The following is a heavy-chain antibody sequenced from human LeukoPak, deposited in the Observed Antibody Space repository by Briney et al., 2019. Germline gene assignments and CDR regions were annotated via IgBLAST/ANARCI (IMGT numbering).Heavy chain of an antibody. D-gene: IGHD4-17*01. CDR2: ISGNGGST. Sequence: GGSLRLSCAASGFTFSSYAMSWVRQAPGKGLEWVSTISGNGGSTYYADSVKGRFTISRDNSKNTLYLQMNSLKAEDTAVYYCAKSRRLCGDFVDYWGQGTLVTVSS. CDR1: GFTFSSYA. V-gene: IGHV3-23*01. J-gene: IGHJ4*02. CDR3: AKSRRLCGDFVDY.